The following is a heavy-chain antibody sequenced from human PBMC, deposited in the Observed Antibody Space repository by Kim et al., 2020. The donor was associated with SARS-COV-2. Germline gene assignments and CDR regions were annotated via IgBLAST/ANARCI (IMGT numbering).Heavy chain of an antibody. D-gene: IGHD3-10*01. Sequence: GGSLRLSCAASGFTFSSYWMSWVRQAPGKGLEWVANIKQDGSEKYYVDSVKGRFTISRDNAKNSLYLQMNSLRAEDTAVYYCARERWIVVSLLWFGEPRGGMDVWGQGTTVTVSS. CDR3: ARERWIVVSLLWFGEPRGGMDV. J-gene: IGHJ6*02. CDR2: IKQDGSEK. V-gene: IGHV3-7*01. CDR1: GFTFSSYW.